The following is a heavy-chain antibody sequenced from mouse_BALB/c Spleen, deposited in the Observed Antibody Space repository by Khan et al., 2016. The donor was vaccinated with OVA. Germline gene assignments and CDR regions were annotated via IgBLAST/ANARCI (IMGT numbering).Heavy chain of an antibody. CDR3: ARRYYFGYTFAY. V-gene: IGHV1-77*01. Sequence: QVQLQQSGAELARPGASVKLSCKASGYTFTDYYINWVKQRTGQGLEWIGEISPGSGDTYYNEKFKGKATLTADKSSTTAYMQLSSLTSEASAVYFCARRYYFGYTFAYWGQGTLVTVS. CDR1: GYTFTDYY. D-gene: IGHD1-2*01. J-gene: IGHJ3*01. CDR2: ISPGSGDT.